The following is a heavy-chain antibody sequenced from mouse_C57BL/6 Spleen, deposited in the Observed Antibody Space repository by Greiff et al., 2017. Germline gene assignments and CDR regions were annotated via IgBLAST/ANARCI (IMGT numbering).Heavy chain of an antibody. V-gene: IGHV1-64*01. J-gene: IGHJ4*01. CDR1: GYTFTSYW. CDR3: ARGGYYDYDGAMDY. CDR2: IHPNSGST. D-gene: IGHD2-4*01. Sequence: QVQLLQSGAELVKPGASVKLSCKASGYTFTSYWMHWVKQRPGQGLEWIGMIHPNSGSTNYNEKFKSKGTLTVDTSSSTAYMQLSSLTSEDSAVYNCARGGYYDYDGAMDYWGQGTSVTVSS.